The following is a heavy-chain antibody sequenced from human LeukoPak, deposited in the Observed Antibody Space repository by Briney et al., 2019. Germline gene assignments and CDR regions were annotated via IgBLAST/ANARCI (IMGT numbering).Heavy chain of an antibody. V-gene: IGHV3-30*04. CDR2: ISYDGSNK. CDR1: GFTFSSYA. D-gene: IGHD2-15*01. J-gene: IGHJ4*02. CDR3: VQGWRDN. Sequence: GGSLRLSCAASGFTFSSYAMHWVRQAPGKGLEWVAVISYDGSNKYYADSVKGRFTISRDNAKKSLYLQMNTLRAEDTAVYYCVQGWRDNWGQGTLVTVSS.